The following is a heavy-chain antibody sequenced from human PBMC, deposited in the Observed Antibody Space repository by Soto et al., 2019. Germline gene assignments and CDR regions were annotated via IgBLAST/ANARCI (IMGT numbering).Heavy chain of an antibody. D-gene: IGHD2-2*01. CDR1: GENISSRCYY. J-gene: IGHJ5*02. Sequence: PSGSLSLTCTVSGENISSRCYYWSWIRQSPGKGLEWIGYIFYSGYNYYNPSLKGRLSMSVDTSKNQFSLRLTSVTAADTAVYFCARLNPIVVVTTPMGWFDPWGQGTLVTVSS. V-gene: IGHV4-31*03. CDR2: IFYSGYN. CDR3: ARLNPIVVVTTPMGWFDP.